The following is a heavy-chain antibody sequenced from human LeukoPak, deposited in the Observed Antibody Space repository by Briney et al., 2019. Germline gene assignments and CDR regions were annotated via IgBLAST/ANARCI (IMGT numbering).Heavy chain of an antibody. V-gene: IGHV1-69*02. Sequence: SVKVSCKASGGTFSSYTISWVRQAPGQGLEWMGRIIPILGIANYAQKFQGRVTITADKSASPAYMELSSLRSEDTAVYYCASQDDYVWGSYRLDYWGQGTLVTVSS. CDR1: GGTFSSYT. CDR3: ASQDDYVWGSYRLDY. J-gene: IGHJ4*02. CDR2: IIPILGIA. D-gene: IGHD3-16*02.